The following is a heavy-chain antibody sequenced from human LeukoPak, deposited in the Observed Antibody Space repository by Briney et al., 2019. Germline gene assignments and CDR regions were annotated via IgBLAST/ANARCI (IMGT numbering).Heavy chain of an antibody. CDR1: GYSITNYW. Sequence: GESLKISCKGSGYSITNYWIAWVRQMPGKGLEWMGIIYPADSDIRYSPSFQGQVTISADKSISTAYLQWSSLKASDSAMYYCARGSQNVVITAYDYWGQGTLVPVSS. CDR3: ARGSQNVVITAYDY. D-gene: IGHD3-22*01. CDR2: IYPADSDI. J-gene: IGHJ4*02. V-gene: IGHV5-51*01.